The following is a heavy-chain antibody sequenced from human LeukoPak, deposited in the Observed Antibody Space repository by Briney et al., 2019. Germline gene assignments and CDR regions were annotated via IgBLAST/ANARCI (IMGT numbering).Heavy chain of an antibody. CDR3: ARASKEQWLAIDY. V-gene: IGHV4-31*03. J-gene: IGHJ4*02. CDR2: IYYSGST. Sequence: PSETLSLTCTVSGGSISSGGYYWSWIRQHPGKGLEWIGYIYYSGSTYYNPSLKSRVTISVDTSKNQFSLKLSSVTAADTAVYYCARASKEQWLAIDYWGQGTLVTVSS. D-gene: IGHD6-19*01. CDR1: GGSISSGGYY.